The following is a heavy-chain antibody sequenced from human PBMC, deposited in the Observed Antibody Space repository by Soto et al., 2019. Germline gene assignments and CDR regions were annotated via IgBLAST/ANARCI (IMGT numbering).Heavy chain of an antibody. CDR3: ARGLYYYDSSGTFDY. Sequence: PSETLSLTCTVSGGSISSGDYYWSWIRQPPGKGLEWIGYIYYSGSTYYNPSLKSRVTISVDTSKNQFSLKLSSVTAADTAVYYCARGLYYYDSSGTFDYWGQGSLVTVSS. CDR1: GGSISSGDYY. CDR2: IYYSGST. J-gene: IGHJ4*02. V-gene: IGHV4-30-4*01. D-gene: IGHD3-22*01.